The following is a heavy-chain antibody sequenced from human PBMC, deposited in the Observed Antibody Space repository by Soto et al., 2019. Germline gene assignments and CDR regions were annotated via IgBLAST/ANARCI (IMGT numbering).Heavy chain of an antibody. CDR3: ARVTGDRGDAFDI. CDR2: IYHSGST. J-gene: IGHJ3*02. D-gene: IGHD7-27*01. V-gene: IGHV4-38-2*02. CDR1: GYSISSGYY. Sequence: SETLSLTCTVSGYSISSGYYWGWIRQPPGKGLEWIGSIYHSGSTYYNPSLKSRVTISVDTSKNKFSLKLSSVTAADTAVYYCARVTGDRGDAFDIWGQGTMVTGSS.